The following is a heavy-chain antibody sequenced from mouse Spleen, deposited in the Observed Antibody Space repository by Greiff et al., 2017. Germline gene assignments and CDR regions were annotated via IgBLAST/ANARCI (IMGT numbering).Heavy chain of an antibody. D-gene: IGHD2-3*01. CDR1: GYAFSSSW. Sequence: QVQLQQSGPELVKPGASVKISCKASGYAFSSSWMNWVKQRPGKGLEWIGRIYPGDGDTNYNGKFKGKATLTADKSSSTAYMQLSSLTSEDSAVYFCATIYDGYYTWFAYWGQGTLVTVSA. J-gene: IGHJ3*01. CDR3: ATIYDGYYTWFAY. V-gene: IGHV1-82*01. CDR2: IYPGDGDT.